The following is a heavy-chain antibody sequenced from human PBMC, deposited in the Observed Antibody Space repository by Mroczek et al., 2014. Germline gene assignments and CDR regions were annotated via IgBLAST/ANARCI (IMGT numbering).Heavy chain of an antibody. D-gene: IGHD3-3*01. CDR3: ARSGEKEDDDFWSGYYKPNAFDI. CDR1: GGSISSYY. CDR2: IYTSGST. V-gene: IGHV4-4*07. J-gene: IGHJ3*02. Sequence: QVQLQESGPGLVKPSETLSLICTVSGGSISSYYWTWIRQPAGKGLEWIGHIYTSGSTNHNPLKSRVTMSVDTSKNQFSLNLTSVTAADTAVYYCARSGEKEDDDFWSGYYKPNAFDIWGQGTMVTVSS.